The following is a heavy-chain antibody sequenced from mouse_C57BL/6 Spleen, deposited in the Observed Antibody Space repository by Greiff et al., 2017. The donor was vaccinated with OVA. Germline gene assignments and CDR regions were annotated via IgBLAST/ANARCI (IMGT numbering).Heavy chain of an antibody. J-gene: IGHJ4*01. D-gene: IGHD2-4*01. V-gene: IGHV1-55*01. Sequence: QVQLQQPGAELVKPGASVKMSCKASGYTFTSYWITWVKQRPGQGLEWIGDIYPGSGSTNYNEKFKSKATLTVDTSSSTAYTQRSSLTSEDSAVYYWARGYDYGRDYAMDYWGQGTSVTVSS. CDR1: GYTFTSYW. CDR2: IYPGSGST. CDR3: ARGYDYGRDYAMDY.